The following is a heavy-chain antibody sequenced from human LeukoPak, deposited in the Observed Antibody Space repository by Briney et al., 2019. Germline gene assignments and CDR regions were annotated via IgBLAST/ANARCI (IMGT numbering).Heavy chain of an antibody. D-gene: IGHD3-22*01. CDR1: GGTFSSYT. CDR3: AGEYYYDSSGPNWFDP. V-gene: IGHV1-69*04. CDR2: IIPILGIA. J-gene: IGHJ5*02. Sequence: SVKVSCTASGGTFSSYTISWVRQAPGQGLEWMGRIIPILGIANYAQKFQDRVTITADKSTSTAYMELSSLRSEDTAVYYCAGEYYYDSSGPNWFDPWGQGTLVTVSS.